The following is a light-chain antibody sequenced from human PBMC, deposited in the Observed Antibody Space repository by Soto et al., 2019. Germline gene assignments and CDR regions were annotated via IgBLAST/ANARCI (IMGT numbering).Light chain of an antibody. CDR3: QESYSTPWT. V-gene: IGKV1-39*01. Sequence: KVNQSPSAVSATIRDRVTIPCRASQSISSWLAWFQQKPGKAPKLLMYDASSLQSGVPSRFSGSGSGTDFTLTISSLQPEDFATYYCQESYSTPWTFGQG. CDR2: DAS. J-gene: IGKJ1*01. CDR1: QSISSW.